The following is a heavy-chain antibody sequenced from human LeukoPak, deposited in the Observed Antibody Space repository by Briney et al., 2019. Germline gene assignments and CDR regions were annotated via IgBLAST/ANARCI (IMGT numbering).Heavy chain of an antibody. CDR3: ARKNYASGTYYSDY. Sequence: GGSLRLSCTASGFTFSTYSMNWVRQAPGTGLEWVSSITSINFYIYYADSVKGRFTISRDDAKKSLYLQMNNLRADDTAVYYCARKNYASGTYYSDYWGQGTLVTVSS. J-gene: IGHJ4*02. D-gene: IGHD3-10*01. V-gene: IGHV3-21*01. CDR1: GFTFSTYS. CDR2: ITSINFYI.